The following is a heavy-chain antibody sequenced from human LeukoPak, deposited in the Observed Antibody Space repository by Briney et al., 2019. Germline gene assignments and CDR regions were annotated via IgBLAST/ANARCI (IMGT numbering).Heavy chain of an antibody. CDR1: GYSFTSYW. CDR2: IDRSDSYN. Sequence: GESLRISCKGSGYSFTSYWISWVRQMPGKGLEGLGRIDRSDSYNNYSPSFQGHVTISADKSISTAYLQWSSVKASDTAMYYCARLTTAMVRRGYYFDYWGQGTLVTVSS. D-gene: IGHD5-18*01. CDR3: ARLTTAMVRRGYYFDY. V-gene: IGHV5-10-1*01. J-gene: IGHJ4*02.